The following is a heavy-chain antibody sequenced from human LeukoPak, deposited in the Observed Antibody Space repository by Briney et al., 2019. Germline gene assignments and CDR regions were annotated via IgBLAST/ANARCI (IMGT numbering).Heavy chain of an antibody. CDR1: GGTFSSYA. CDR2: IIPILGIA. J-gene: IGHJ4*02. Sequence: SVKVSCKASGGTFSSYAISWVRQAPGQGLEWMGRIIPILGIANYAQKFQGRVTITADKSTSTAYMELSSLRSEDTAVYYCARGGGYCSGGSCYGYYFDYWGQGTLVTVSS. CDR3: ARGGGYCSGGSCYGYYFDY. D-gene: IGHD2-15*01. V-gene: IGHV1-69*04.